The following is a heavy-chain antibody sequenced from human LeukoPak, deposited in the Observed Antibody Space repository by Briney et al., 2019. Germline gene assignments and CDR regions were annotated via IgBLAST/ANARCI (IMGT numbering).Heavy chain of an antibody. J-gene: IGHJ4*02. CDR2: IKQDGSEK. Sequence: GSLRLSCAASGFTFSTYWMTWVRQAPGKGLEWVATIKQDGSEKYYVDSVKGRLTISRDNVKNSLYLQMNSLRVEDTAVYYCASPRFGYWGQGTLVTVSS. CDR3: ASPRFGY. V-gene: IGHV3-7*01. CDR1: GFTFSTYW. D-gene: IGHD3-10*02.